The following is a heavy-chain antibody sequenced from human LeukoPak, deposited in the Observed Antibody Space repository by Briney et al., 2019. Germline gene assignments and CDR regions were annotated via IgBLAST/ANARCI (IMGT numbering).Heavy chain of an antibody. CDR1: GGSISSSPYY. CDR3: ARGALLWFGDRMEYYFDY. Sequence: PSETLSLTCTVSGGSISSSPYYWGWIRQPPGKGLEWIGSIYYSGTTHYSPSLESRVTISVDTSKNQFSLKLSSMTAADTAVYYCARGALLWFGDRMEYYFDYWGQGTLLTVSS. D-gene: IGHD3-10*01. CDR2: IYYSGTT. V-gene: IGHV4-39*07. J-gene: IGHJ4*02.